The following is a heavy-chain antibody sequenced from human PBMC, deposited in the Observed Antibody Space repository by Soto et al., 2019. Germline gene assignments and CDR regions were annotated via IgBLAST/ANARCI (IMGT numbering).Heavy chain of an antibody. CDR2: ISGGGGST. CDR1: GFTFSTYA. V-gene: IGHV3-23*01. CDR3: AKVSLGALTFTDYYYYGLDV. Sequence: GGSLRLSCAASGFTFSTYAMNWVRQAPGKGLEWVSAISGGGGSTYYADSVKGRVTISRDNSKKTLYLRMNSLRAEDTAVYYCAKVSLGALTFTDYYYYGLDVWGQGTTVTVSS. J-gene: IGHJ6*02. D-gene: IGHD1-26*01.